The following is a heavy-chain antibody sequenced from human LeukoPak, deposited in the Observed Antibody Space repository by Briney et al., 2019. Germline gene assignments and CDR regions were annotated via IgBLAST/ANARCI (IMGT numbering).Heavy chain of an antibody. CDR3: AKEKGRYCSSTSCAYFDY. D-gene: IGHD2-2*01. V-gene: IGHV3-30*02. CDR2: IRYDGSNK. CDR1: GFIFSSYG. J-gene: IGHJ4*02. Sequence: GGSLRLSCAASGFIFSSYGMHWVRQAPGKGLEWVAFIRYDGSNKYYADSVKGRFTISRDNSKNTLYLQMNSLRAEDTAVYYCAKEKGRYCSSTSCAYFDYWGQGTLVTVSS.